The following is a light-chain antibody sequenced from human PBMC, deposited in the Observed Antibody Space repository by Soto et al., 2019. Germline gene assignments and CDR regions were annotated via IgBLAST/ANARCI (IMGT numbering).Light chain of an antibody. CDR3: ISHVGHSNV. Sequence: QSALTQPPSASGSPGQSVTISCTGTSSDVGGSDYVSWYQHHPGKAPKLMIYDVSKRPSGVPDLFSGSKSGNMASLTVSGLQAEDEADYYCISHVGHSNVFGTGTKLTVL. J-gene: IGLJ1*01. V-gene: IGLV2-8*01. CDR2: DVS. CDR1: SSDVGGSDY.